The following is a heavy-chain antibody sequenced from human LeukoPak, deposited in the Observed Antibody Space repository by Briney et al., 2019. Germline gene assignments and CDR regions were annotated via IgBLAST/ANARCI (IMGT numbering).Heavy chain of an antibody. D-gene: IGHD3-16*01. V-gene: IGHV3-23*01. J-gene: IGHJ4*02. CDR3: AKGQLRLGELFDY. CDR2: ISGSGGST. CDR1: GFTFSSYA. Sequence: GGPLRLSCAASGFTFSSYAMSWVRQAPGKGLEWVSAISGSGGSTYYADSVKGRFTISRDNSKNTLYLQMNSLRAEDTAVYYCAKGQLRLGELFDYWGQGTLVTVSS.